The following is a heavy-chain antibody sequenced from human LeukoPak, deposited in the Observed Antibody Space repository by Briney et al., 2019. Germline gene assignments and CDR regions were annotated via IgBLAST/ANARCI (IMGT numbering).Heavy chain of an antibody. V-gene: IGHV4-31*03. D-gene: IGHD2/OR15-2a*01. CDR2: IYYSGST. Sequence: SETLSLTCTVSGGSISSGGYYWSWIRQHPGKGLEWIGYIYYSGSTYYNPSLKSRVTISVDTSKNQFSLKLSSVTAADTAVYYCARGATISKIRSYFDYWGQGTLVTVSS. CDR3: ARGATISKIRSYFDY. J-gene: IGHJ4*02. CDR1: GGSISSGGYY.